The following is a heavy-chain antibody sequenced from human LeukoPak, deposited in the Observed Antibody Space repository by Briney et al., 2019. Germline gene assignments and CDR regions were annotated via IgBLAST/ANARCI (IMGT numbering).Heavy chain of an antibody. CDR2: ISGGAGTI. V-gene: IGHV3-48*03. D-gene: IGHD2-2*02. CDR1: GFTFNRNA. CDR3: ARERGGFCSGNSCYKAFDI. Sequence: GGSLRLSCAASGFTFNRNAISWVRQAPGKGLEWVSYISGGAGTIYYADSVKGRFTISRDNAKNSLFLQMNSLRAEDTAVYYCARERGGFCSGNSCYKAFDIWGQGTMLTLSS. J-gene: IGHJ3*02.